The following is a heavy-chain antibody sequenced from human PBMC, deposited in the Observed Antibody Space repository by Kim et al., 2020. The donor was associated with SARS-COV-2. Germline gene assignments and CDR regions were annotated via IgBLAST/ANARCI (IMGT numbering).Heavy chain of an antibody. Sequence: RFSHKFQGRVTIFRDTSASTAYMELSSLTSEDTAVYYCARGTSYPYHWFDPWGQGTLVTVSS. J-gene: IGHJ5*02. V-gene: IGHV1-3*01. D-gene: IGHD2-2*01. CDR3: ARGTSYPYHWFDP.